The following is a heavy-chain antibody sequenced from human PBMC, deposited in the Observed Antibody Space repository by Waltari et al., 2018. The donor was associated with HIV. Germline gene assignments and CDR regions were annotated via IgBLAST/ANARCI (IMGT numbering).Heavy chain of an antibody. CDR2: IWYDGSKK. V-gene: IGHV3-33*01. Sequence: VQLEESGGGVVQPGRSRILSCAASGFRVSDYGMHWGRQAPGKGLQWVAVIWYDGSKKEYSDSVKGRFTISKDNSKNTLFLQMNSLRVDDTAVYFCARVPFASSWSADSFDVWGPGTRITVSS. D-gene: IGHD6-13*01. J-gene: IGHJ3*01. CDR3: ARVPFASSWSADSFDV. CDR1: GFRVSDYG.